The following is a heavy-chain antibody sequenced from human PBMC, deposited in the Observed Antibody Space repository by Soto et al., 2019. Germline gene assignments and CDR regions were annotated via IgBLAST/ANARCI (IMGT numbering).Heavy chain of an antibody. CDR3: ARGPYYYDSSGYYFDY. J-gene: IGHJ4*02. D-gene: IGHD3-22*01. V-gene: IGHV4-34*01. CDR1: GGSFSGYY. CDR2: INHSGST. Sequence: PSETLSLTCAVYGGSFSGYYWSWIRQPPGKGLEWIGEINHSGSTNYNPSLKSRVTISVDTSKNQFSLKLSSVTAADTAVYYCARGPYYYDSSGYYFDYWGQGTLVTVSS.